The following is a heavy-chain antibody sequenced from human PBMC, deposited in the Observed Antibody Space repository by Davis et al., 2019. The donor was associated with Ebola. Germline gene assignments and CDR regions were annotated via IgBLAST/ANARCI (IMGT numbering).Heavy chain of an antibody. CDR2: IKQDGSEK. CDR1: GFTFSSYW. Sequence: GGSLRLSCAASGFTFSSYWMSWVRQAPGKGLEWVANIKQDGSEKYYVDSVKGRFTISRDNAKNSLYLQMSSLRSEGTAVYYCARAGYSYGPWNYYYGMDVWGQGTTVTVSS. J-gene: IGHJ6*02. V-gene: IGHV3-7*03. D-gene: IGHD5-18*01. CDR3: ARAGYSYGPWNYYYGMDV.